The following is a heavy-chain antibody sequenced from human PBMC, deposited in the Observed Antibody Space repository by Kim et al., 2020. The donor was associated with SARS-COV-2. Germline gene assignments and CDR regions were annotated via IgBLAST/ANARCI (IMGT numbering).Heavy chain of an antibody. CDR1: GGSISSYY. J-gene: IGHJ3*02. Sequence: SYTLSLTCTFAGGSISSYYWSWIRQPPGKGLEWIGFIYYSGSTNYNPSLKSRVTISVDTSKNQFSLKLSSVTAADTAVYYCARQTTLVTPGALDIWGQGT. V-gene: IGHV4-59*08. CDR3: ARQTTLVTPGALDI. D-gene: IGHD1-7*01. CDR2: IYYSGST.